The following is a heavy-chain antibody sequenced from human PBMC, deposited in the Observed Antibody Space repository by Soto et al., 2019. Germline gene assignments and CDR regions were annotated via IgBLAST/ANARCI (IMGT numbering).Heavy chain of an antibody. V-gene: IGHV1-69*02. CDR3: ARESGSSPSYYFDY. D-gene: IGHD1-26*01. CDR2: IIPILGIA. J-gene: IGHJ4*02. CDR1: RGTFSSYT. Sequence: QVQLVQSGAEVKKPGSSVKVSCKASRGTFSSYTISWVRQAPGQGLEWMGRIIPILGIANYAQKFQGRVTITADKSTSTAYMELSSLRSEDTAVYYCARESGSSPSYYFDYWGQGTLVTVSS.